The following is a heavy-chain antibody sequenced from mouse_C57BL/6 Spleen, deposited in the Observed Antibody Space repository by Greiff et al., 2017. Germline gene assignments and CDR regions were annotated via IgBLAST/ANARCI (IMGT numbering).Heavy chain of an antibody. D-gene: IGHD4-1*02. V-gene: IGHV3-6*01. J-gene: IGHJ3*01. CDR3: ARDQLGLPFAY. CDR1: GYSITSGYY. Sequence: EVQLQQSGPGLVKPSQSLSLTCSVTGYSITSGYYWNWIRQFPGNKLEWMGYISYDGSNNYNPSLKNRISITRDTSKNQFFLKLNSVTTEDTATYYCARDQLGLPFAYWGQGTLVTVSA. CDR2: ISYDGSN.